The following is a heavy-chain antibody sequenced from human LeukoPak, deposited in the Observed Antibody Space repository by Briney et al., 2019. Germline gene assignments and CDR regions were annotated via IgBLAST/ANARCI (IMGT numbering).Heavy chain of an antibody. CDR1: GYTFSGYY. V-gene: IGHV1-2*02. CDR2: INPNNGGT. D-gene: IGHD1-26*01. CDR3: ARYRYSGSSRSPLAT. Sequence: GASVKVSCKASGYTFSGYYIHWVRQAPGQGLEWMGWINPNNGGTNYASNFKGRVTMTRDTAISTVFMEARSLRSDDTAVYYCARYRYSGSSRSPLATWGQGTMVTVSS. J-gene: IGHJ3*01.